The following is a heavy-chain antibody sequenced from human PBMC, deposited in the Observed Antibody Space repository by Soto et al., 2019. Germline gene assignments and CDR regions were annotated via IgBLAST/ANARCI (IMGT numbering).Heavy chain of an antibody. Sequence: SETLSLTCTVSGGSISSYYWSWIRQPPGKGLEWIGYIYYSGSTNYNPSLKSRVTISVDTSKNQFSLKLSSVTAADTAVYYCARLSWDDYGDYGDYYYMDVWGKGTTLTVSS. CDR3: ARLSWDDYGDYGDYYYMDV. CDR2: IYYSGST. V-gene: IGHV4-59*08. J-gene: IGHJ6*03. CDR1: GGSISSYY. D-gene: IGHD4-17*01.